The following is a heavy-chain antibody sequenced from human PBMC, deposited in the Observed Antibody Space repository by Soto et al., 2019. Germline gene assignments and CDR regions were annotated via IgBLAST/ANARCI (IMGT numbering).Heavy chain of an antibody. CDR1: GFTFSSYA. CDR3: ARDGDSGYDWGHFDY. D-gene: IGHD5-12*01. Sequence: GGSLRLSCAASGFTFSSYAMHWVRQAPGKGLEYVSAISSNGGSTYYANSVKGRFTISRDNSKNTLYLQMNSLRAEDTAVYYCARDGDSGYDWGHFDYWGQGTLVTVSS. V-gene: IGHV3-64*01. CDR2: ISSNGGST. J-gene: IGHJ4*02.